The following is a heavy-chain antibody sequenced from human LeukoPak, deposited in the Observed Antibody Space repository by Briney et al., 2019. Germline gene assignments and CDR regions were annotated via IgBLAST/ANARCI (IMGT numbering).Heavy chain of an antibody. Sequence: PGGSLRLSCEASGLGFSDYSMNWVRQTPGKGLEWISYISSRSSTSSPTNTIYYADSVKGRFTISRDNAKNSLYLQMNSLRDEDMAVYYCVRMAEAAVVTPWAHFDYWGQGTLVTVSS. CDR1: GLGFSDYS. CDR2: ISSRSSTSSPTNTI. J-gene: IGHJ4*02. V-gene: IGHV3-48*02. CDR3: VRMAEAAVVTPWAHFDY. D-gene: IGHD2-21*02.